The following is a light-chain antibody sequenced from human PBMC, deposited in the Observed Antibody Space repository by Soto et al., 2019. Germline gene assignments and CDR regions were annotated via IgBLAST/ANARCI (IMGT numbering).Light chain of an antibody. CDR1: SSNIGSNT. CDR2: SNN. V-gene: IGLV1-44*01. Sequence: VLTQPPSASGTPGQRVTISCSGSSSNIGSNTVNWYQQLPTTAPKLLIYSNNYRPSGVPDRFSGSKSGTSASLAISGLQSEDEADYYCAAWDDSLNGVVFGGGTKLTVL. CDR3: AAWDDSLNGVV. J-gene: IGLJ2*01.